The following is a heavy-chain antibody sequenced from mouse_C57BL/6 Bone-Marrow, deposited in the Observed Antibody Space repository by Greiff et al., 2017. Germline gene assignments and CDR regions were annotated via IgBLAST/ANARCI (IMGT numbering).Heavy chain of an antibody. J-gene: IGHJ4*01. CDR3: AIRIRCYYAMDY. CDR1: GYTFTSYW. CDR2: IHPSDSDT. V-gene: IGHV1-74*01. Sequence: FQLQQPGAELVKPGASVKVSCKASGYTFTSYWMHWVKQRPGQGLEWIGRIHPSDSDTNYNQKFKGKATLTVDKSSSTAYMQLSSLTSEDSAVYYCAIRIRCYYAMDYWGQGTSVTVSS. D-gene: IGHD1-1*01.